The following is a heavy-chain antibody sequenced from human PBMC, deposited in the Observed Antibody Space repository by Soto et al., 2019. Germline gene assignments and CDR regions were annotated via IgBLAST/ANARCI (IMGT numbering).Heavy chain of an antibody. Sequence: GESLKISCRGSGYSFINHWIAWVRQMPGKGLEWMGIIYPGDSDARYSPSFGGQVTISVDKSITTAYLQWSSLEASDSAMYYCARQGDMAATPADAFDIWGQGTMVTVSS. CDR2: IYPGDSDA. J-gene: IGHJ3*02. CDR3: ARQGDMAATPADAFDI. V-gene: IGHV5-51*01. CDR1: GYSFINHW. D-gene: IGHD3-16*01.